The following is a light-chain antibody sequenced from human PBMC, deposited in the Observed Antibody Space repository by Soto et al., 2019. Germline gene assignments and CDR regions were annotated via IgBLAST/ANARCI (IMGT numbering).Light chain of an antibody. CDR3: QQRATWPPLIT. V-gene: IGKV3-11*01. J-gene: IGKJ3*01. Sequence: EIVLTQSPATLSLSPGERATLSCRTSQSVTTIFAWYQQKPGQAPRLLIYDISNRATGIPDRFSGSGSGTDFTLTISSLEPEDFAVYHCQQRATWPPLITVGPGTKVEIK. CDR2: DIS. CDR1: QSVTTI.